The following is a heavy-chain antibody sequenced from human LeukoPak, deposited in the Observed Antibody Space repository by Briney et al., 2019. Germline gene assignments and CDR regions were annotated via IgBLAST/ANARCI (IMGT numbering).Heavy chain of an antibody. CDR1: GGSISNYY. J-gene: IGHJ4*02. Sequence: SETLSLTCTVSGGSISNYYWSWIRRSPGKGLEWIGYIYYTGNTNYNPSLESRVIISVDTSKNQFSLKLSSVTAADTAVYYCARHECGGSCYPEDYWGQGTLVTVSS. V-gene: IGHV4-59*08. D-gene: IGHD2-15*01. CDR3: ARHECGGSCYPEDY. CDR2: IYYTGNT.